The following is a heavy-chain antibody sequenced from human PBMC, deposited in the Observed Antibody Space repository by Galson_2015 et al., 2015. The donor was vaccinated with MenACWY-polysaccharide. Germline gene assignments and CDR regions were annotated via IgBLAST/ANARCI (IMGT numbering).Heavy chain of an antibody. CDR3: ARDHLGTLDAFDI. CDR1: GFTFSSYS. J-gene: IGHJ3*02. Sequence: SLRLSCAASGFTFSSYSMNWVRQAPGKGLEWVSSISSSSSYIYYADSVKGRFTISRDNAKNSLYLQMNSLRAEDTAVYYCARDHLGTLDAFDIWGQGTMVTVSS. CDR2: ISSSSSYI. V-gene: IGHV3-21*01.